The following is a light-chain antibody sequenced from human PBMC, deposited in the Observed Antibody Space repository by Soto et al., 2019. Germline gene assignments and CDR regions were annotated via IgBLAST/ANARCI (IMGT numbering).Light chain of an antibody. CDR1: QSVRTN. CDR3: QQYFDVPFT. V-gene: IGKV3D-15*01. CDR2: DAS. J-gene: IGKJ4*01. Sequence: EIVMTQSPATLSVSTGDRATLSCRASQSVRTNLAWYQHKPGQSPRLLIYDASNRATGIPARFSGSGSGTDFTLTISSLEAEDVAFYWCQQYFDVPFTFGGGTKVDIK.